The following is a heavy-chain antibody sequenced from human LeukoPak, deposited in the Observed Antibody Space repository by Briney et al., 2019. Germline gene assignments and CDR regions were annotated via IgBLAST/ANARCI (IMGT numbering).Heavy chain of an antibody. CDR1: GFTFSSFA. D-gene: IGHD5-24*01. J-gene: IGHJ4*02. CDR3: AKGNGYHYFHH. Sequence: GRSLRLSCAASGFTFSSFAMGWVRQAPGKGLEWVSTISSSGGGTYYADSVKGRFTISRDNSKNTVYLRMNRLRAEDTAIYYCAKGNGYHYFHHWGQGTLVPVSS. CDR2: ISSSGGGT. V-gene: IGHV3-23*01.